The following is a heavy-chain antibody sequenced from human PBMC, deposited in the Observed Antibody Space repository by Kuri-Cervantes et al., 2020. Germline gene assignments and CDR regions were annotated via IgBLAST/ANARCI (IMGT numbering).Heavy chain of an antibody. D-gene: IGHD3-16*01. J-gene: IGHJ6*03. CDR2: ISYDGSNK. CDR3: ARGGFYHYYYIDV. Sequence: GGSLRLSCAASGFTFSSYSMNWVRQAPGKGLEWVAVISYDGSNKYYADSVKARFTISKDDAKNSLYLQTNSLRTEDTALYYCARGGFYHYYYIDVWGKGTSVTVSS. V-gene: IGHV3-30*03. CDR1: GFTFSSYS.